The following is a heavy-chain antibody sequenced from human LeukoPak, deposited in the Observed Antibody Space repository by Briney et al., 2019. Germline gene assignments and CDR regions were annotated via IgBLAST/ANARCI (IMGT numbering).Heavy chain of an antibody. V-gene: IGHV3-43*02. CDR1: GFTFDDYA. Sequence: GGSLRLSCAASGFTFDDYAMHWVRQAPGKGLEWVSLISGDGGSTYYADSVKGRFTISRDNSKNSLYLQMNSLRTEDTALYYRAKVGILTGYWTFDYWGQGTLVTVSS. CDR3: AKVGILTGYWTFDY. D-gene: IGHD3-9*01. CDR2: ISGDGGST. J-gene: IGHJ4*02.